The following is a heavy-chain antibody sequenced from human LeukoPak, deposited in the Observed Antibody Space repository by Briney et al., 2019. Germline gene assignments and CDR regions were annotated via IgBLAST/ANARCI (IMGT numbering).Heavy chain of an antibody. Sequence: GASVKVSCKASGYSFIDYYMHWVRQAPGQGLEWMGWINPKSGGTNYAQKFQDRVTKTTDTSISTAYMELSRLTSDDTAVYYCAPATMTFDYWGQGTLVTVSS. CDR2: INPKSGGT. CDR1: GYSFIDYY. CDR3: APATMTFDY. J-gene: IGHJ4*02. V-gene: IGHV1-2*02. D-gene: IGHD5-24*01.